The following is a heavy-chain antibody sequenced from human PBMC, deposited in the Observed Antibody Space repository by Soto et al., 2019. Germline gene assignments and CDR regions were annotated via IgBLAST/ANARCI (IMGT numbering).Heavy chain of an antibody. CDR3: ARILTKNFYFDY. CDR2: IYYNGIT. D-gene: IGHD2-8*01. CDR1: GGSISSGGYY. Sequence: ASETLSLTCTVSGGSISSGGYYWNWIRQYPGKGLEWIGNIYYNGITYYNPSLKSRVTISVDTSKNQFSLKLNSVTAADTAVYSCARILTKNFYFDYWGQGSLVTVSS. J-gene: IGHJ4*01. V-gene: IGHV4-31*03.